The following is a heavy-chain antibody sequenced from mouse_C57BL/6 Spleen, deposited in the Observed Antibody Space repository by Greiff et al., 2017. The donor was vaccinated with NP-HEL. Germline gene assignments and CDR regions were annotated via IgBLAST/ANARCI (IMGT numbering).Heavy chain of an antibody. CDR2: IHPNSGST. D-gene: IGHD1-1*01. CDR3: ARYYYGSSYGDY. CDR1: GYTFTSYW. V-gene: IGHV1-64*01. J-gene: IGHJ2*01. Sequence: QVHVKQPGAELVKPGASVKLSCKASGYTFTSYWMHWVKQRPGQGLEWIGMIHPNSGSTNYNEKFKSKATLTVDKSSSTAYMQLSSLTSEDSAVYYCARYYYGSSYGDYWGQGTTLTVSS.